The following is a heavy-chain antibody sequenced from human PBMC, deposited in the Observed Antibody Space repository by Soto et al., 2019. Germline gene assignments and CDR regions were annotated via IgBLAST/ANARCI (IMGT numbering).Heavy chain of an antibody. V-gene: IGHV3-23*01. D-gene: IGHD5-18*01. CDR1: AFTFSSYA. CDR3: AKGRLYSYPRDVDV. CDR2: ISGSGVST. Sequence: EVQLLESGGGLVQPGGSLRLSCAASAFTFSSYAMSWVRQAPGKGLEWVSAISGSGVSTYYADSVKGRFTISRDNSKNTLYLQMNSLRAEDTAVYYCAKGRLYSYPRDVDVWGQGTTVTVSS. J-gene: IGHJ6*02.